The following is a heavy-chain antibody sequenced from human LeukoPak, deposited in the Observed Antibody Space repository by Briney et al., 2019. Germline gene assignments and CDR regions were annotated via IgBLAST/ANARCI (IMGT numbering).Heavy chain of an antibody. Sequence: PGGSLRLSCAASGFAFNTYGMQWVRQAPGKGLEWVSYISSSSSTIYYADSVKGRFTISRDNAKNSLYLQMNSLRAEDTAVYYCARMARGSHTDYWGQGTLVTVSS. J-gene: IGHJ4*02. CDR3: ARMARGSHTDY. D-gene: IGHD5-12*01. CDR2: ISSSSSTI. CDR1: GFAFNTYG. V-gene: IGHV3-48*01.